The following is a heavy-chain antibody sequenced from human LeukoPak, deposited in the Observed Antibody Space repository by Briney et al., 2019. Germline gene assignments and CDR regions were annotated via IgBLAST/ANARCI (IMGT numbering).Heavy chain of an antibody. CDR1: GGSISSYY. CDR3: AKASTASCYSPQDY. J-gene: IGHJ4*02. V-gene: IGHV4-59*08. Sequence: SETLSLTCTVSGGSISSYYWSWIRQPPGKGLEWIGYIYYSGSTNYNPSLKSRVTISVDTSKNQFSLKLSSVTAADTAVYYCAKASTASCYSPQDYWGQGTLVTVSS. D-gene: IGHD2-15*01. CDR2: IYYSGST.